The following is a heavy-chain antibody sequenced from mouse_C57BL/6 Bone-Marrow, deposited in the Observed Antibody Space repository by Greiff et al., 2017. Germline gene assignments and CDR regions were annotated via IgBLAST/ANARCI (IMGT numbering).Heavy chain of an antibody. D-gene: IGHD2-3*01. CDR1: EYEFPSHD. V-gene: IGHV5-2*01. CDR3: ARQDGYYNYYAMDY. J-gene: IGHJ4*01. Sequence: EVQGVESGGGLVQPGASLKLSCESNEYEFPSHDMSWVRKTPEKRLELVAAINSDGGSTYYPDTMERRFIISRDNTKKTLYLQMSSLRSEDTALYYCARQDGYYNYYAMDYWGQGTSVTVSS. CDR2: INSDGGST.